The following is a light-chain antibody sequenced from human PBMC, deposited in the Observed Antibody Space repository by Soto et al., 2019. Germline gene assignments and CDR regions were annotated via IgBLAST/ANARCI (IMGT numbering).Light chain of an antibody. V-gene: IGLV8-61*01. Sequence: QTVVTQEPSLSVSPGGTVTLTCGLRSGSVSTSYYPTWYQQTPGQAPRTLIYSTNTRSSGGPDRFSGSILGNKAALTITGAQADDEAHYYCVLYMGSGVWVFGGGTKVTVL. J-gene: IGLJ3*02. CDR3: VLYMGSGVWV. CDR2: STN. CDR1: SGSVSTSYY.